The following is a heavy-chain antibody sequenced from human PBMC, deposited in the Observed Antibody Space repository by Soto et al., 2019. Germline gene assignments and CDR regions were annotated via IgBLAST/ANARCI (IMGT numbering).Heavy chain of an antibody. Sequence: GGSLRLSCAASGFTFSPYTMHWVRQIPGKGLEWVAVISNDGDDKDYADSVKGRFTVSRDNSKNTLFLQMSSLRAEDTALYYCARGGGFCGADCYKGGIDYWGRGTLVTV. V-gene: IGHV3-30-3*01. D-gene: IGHD2-21*02. CDR2: ISNDGDDK. CDR3: ARGGGFCGADCYKGGIDY. CDR1: GFTFSPYT. J-gene: IGHJ4*02.